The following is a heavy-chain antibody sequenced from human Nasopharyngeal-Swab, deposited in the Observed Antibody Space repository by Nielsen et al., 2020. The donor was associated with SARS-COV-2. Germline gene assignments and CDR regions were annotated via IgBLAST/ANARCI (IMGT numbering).Heavy chain of an antibody. V-gene: IGHV4-59*13. D-gene: IGHD3-10*01. Sequence: SETLSLTCNISGGSIFTYYWSWIRQSPGRGLEWVGNIYYSGATKYNPSLKSRVTISVDTSKNQFSLELTSVTAADTAVYYCASFRGPTEYWGLGTQVIVSS. CDR2: IYYSGAT. CDR1: GGSIFTYY. J-gene: IGHJ4*02. CDR3: ASFRGPTEY.